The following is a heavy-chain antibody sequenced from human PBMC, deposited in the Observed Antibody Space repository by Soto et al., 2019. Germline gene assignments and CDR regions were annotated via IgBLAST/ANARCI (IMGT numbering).Heavy chain of an antibody. V-gene: IGHV3-30-3*02. CDR3: AKYMSIFAVVPKRLMDL. CDR2: ISYDGSNK. J-gene: IGHJ6*02. D-gene: IGHD3-3*02. Sequence: GGSLRLSFAASGLTFSNYAMHWVRQAPGKGLEWVSIISYDGSNKYFADSVKGRFTMSIDNSKNTLYLQMNELIPEDTALYSCAKYMSIFAVVPKRLMDLWGERST. CDR1: GLTFSNYA.